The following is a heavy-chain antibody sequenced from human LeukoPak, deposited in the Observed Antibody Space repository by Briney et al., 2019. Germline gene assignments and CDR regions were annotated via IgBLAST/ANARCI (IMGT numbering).Heavy chain of an antibody. Sequence: GGSLRLSCAASGFTFSSYAMSWVRQAPGKGLEWVSAISGSGGSTYYADSVKGRFTISRDNSKNTLYLQMNSLRAEDTAVYYCAKEKGYYYGSGSYSGYWGQGTLVVVSS. CDR2: ISGSGGST. CDR3: AKEKGYYYGSGSYSGY. V-gene: IGHV3-23*01. J-gene: IGHJ4*02. CDR1: GFTFSSYA. D-gene: IGHD3-10*01.